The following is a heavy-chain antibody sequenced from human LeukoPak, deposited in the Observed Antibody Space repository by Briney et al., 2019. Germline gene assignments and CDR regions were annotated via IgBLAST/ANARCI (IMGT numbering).Heavy chain of an antibody. CDR1: GFTFSSYA. CDR2: TTSSGTTI. J-gene: IGHJ4*02. Sequence: GGSLRLSCAASGFTFSSYAMSWVRQAPGKGLECLSYTTSSGTTIYYADSVKGRFTISRDNGENSLYLQMNSLRADDTGVYYCARFGSGSYDYWGQGTLVTVSS. D-gene: IGHD3-10*01. CDR3: ARFGSGSYDY. V-gene: IGHV3-48*04.